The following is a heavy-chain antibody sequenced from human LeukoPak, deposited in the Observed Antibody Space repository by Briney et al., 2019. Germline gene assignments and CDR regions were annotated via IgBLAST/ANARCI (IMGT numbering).Heavy chain of an antibody. CDR3: AREDPSSYYYGSGSEGMDV. D-gene: IGHD3-10*01. CDR2: INHSGST. J-gene: IGHJ6*04. Sequence: PSETLSLTCAVYGGSFSGYYWSWIRQPPGKGLEWIGEINHSGSTNYNPSLKSRVTISVDTSKNQFSLKLSSVTAADTAVYYCAREDPSSYYYGSGSEGMDVWGKGTTVTVSS. V-gene: IGHV4-34*09. CDR1: GGSFSGYY.